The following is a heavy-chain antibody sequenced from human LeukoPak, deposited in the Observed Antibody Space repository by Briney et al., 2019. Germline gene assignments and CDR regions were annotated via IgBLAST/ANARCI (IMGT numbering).Heavy chain of an antibody. V-gene: IGHV4-30-4*07. CDR3: ARTVATNSRRVLYYFDN. J-gene: IGHJ4*02. CDR2: MFYSGIT. Sequence: PSETLSLTCTVSGDSIKSGGYFWSWIRQAPGKGLEWLGYMFYSGITSYIPSLKSRISISIDTSKNQFSLKLRSVTAADTAVYFCARTVATNSRRVLYYFDNWGQGSLVTVSS. D-gene: IGHD5-24*01. CDR1: GDSIKSGGYF.